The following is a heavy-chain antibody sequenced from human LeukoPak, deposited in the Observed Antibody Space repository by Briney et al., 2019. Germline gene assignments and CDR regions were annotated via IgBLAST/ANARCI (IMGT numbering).Heavy chain of an antibody. V-gene: IGHV3-53*01. CDR2: IYGGGST. J-gene: IGHJ4*02. CDR3: ARTGDSSGYYYASSLYFDY. Sequence: GGSLRLSCAASGFTVSSNYMSWVRQAPGKGLEWVSVIYGGGSTYYADSVKGRFTISRDNSKNTLYLQMNSLRAEDTAVYYCARTGDSSGYYYASSLYFDYWGQGTLVTVSS. D-gene: IGHD3-22*01. CDR1: GFTVSSNY.